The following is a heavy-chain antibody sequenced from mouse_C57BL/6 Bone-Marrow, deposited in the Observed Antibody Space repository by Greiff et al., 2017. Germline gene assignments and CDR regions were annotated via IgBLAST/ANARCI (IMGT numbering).Heavy chain of an antibody. V-gene: IGHV3-5*01. CDR3: ARAYYGNLFGY. D-gene: IGHD2-10*01. J-gene: IGHJ2*01. CDR1: GISITTGNYR. Sequence: DVQLVESGPGLVKPSQTVFLTCTVTGISITTGNYRWSWIRQFPGNKLEWIGYIYYSGTITYTPSLTTRTTITRDTPKNQFFLEMNSFTTEDTATYYCARAYYGNLFGYWGQGTTVTVSS. CDR2: IYYSGTI.